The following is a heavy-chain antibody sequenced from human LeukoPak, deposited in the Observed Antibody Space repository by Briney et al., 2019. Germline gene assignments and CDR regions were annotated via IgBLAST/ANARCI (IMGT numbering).Heavy chain of an antibody. CDR1: GGSISSYY. V-gene: IGHV4-59*08. CDR2: IYYSGST. CDR3: VRQRYRISPHFDY. Sequence: PSETLSLTCTVSGGSISSYYWSWIRQPPGKGPEWIGYIYYSGSTKYNPSLKSRATISIDTSENLFSLKLSSVTAAGTAVYYCVRQRYRISPHFDYWGQGTLVTVSS. J-gene: IGHJ4*02. D-gene: IGHD2-15*01.